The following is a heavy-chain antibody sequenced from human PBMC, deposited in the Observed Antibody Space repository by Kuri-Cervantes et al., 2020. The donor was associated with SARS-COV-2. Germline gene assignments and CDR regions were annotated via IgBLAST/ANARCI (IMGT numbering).Heavy chain of an antibody. CDR1: GGAINTYNW. CDR3: AGESTYTFDI. V-gene: IGHV4-4*02. J-gene: IGHJ3*02. CDR2: IFHDGST. Sequence: GSLRLSCVVSGGAINTYNWWTWVRQPPGKGLQWIGEIFHDGSTKFNPSLSLRGRVTMSLDKSKNHFSLNLTSVTAADTAVYYCAGESTYTFDIWGQGTLVTVSS. D-gene: IGHD2-2*02.